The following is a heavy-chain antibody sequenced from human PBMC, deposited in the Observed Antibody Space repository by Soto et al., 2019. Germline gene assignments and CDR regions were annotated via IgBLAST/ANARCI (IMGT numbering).Heavy chain of an antibody. CDR2: IYYSGST. J-gene: IGHJ4*02. CDR1: GGTISSWY. CDR3: ARDLGY. Sequence: PSETLSLTCTVSGGTISSWYWSWIRQPPGKGLEWIGYIYYSGSTYYNPSLKSRVTISVDTSKNQFSLKLSSVTAADTAVYYCARDLGYWGQGTLVTVSS. V-gene: IGHV4-59*12.